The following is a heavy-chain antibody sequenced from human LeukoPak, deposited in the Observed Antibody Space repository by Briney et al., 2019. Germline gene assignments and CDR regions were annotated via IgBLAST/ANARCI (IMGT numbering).Heavy chain of an antibody. CDR1: GYTFTGYY. V-gene: IGHV1-2*02. J-gene: IGHJ3*02. CDR3: ARAQLYSYDSSGYWYAFDI. D-gene: IGHD3-22*01. CDR2: INPNSGGT. Sequence: ASVKVSCKASGYTFTGYYMHWVRQAPGQGLEWMGWINPNSGGTNYAQKFQGRVTMTRDTSISTAYMELSRLRSDDTAVYYCARAQLYSYDSSGYWYAFDIWGQGTMVTVSS.